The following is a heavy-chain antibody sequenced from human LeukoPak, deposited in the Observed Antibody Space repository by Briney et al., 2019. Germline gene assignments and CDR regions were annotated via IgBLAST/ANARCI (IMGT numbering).Heavy chain of an antibody. Sequence: GASVKVSCKASGGTFSSYAISWVRQAPGQGLEWMGGIIPIFGTANYAQKFQGRVTITTDESTSTAYMELSSLRSGDTAVYYCARPSRVDTAMVDAFDIWGQGTMVTVSS. D-gene: IGHD5-18*01. J-gene: IGHJ3*02. CDR3: ARPSRVDTAMVDAFDI. CDR1: GGTFSSYA. V-gene: IGHV1-69*05. CDR2: IIPIFGTA.